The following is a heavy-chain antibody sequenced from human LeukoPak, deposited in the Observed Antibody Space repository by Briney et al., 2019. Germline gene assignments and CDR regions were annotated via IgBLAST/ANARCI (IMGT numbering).Heavy chain of an antibody. D-gene: IGHD6-6*01. CDR2: IYFPGST. V-gene: IGHV4-59*01. J-gene: IGHJ3*02. Sequence: SETLSLTCTVSGGSISSDYWSWIRQPPGKGLEYIGYIYFPGSTHNYNPSLKSRVTISVDTSKNQFSLKLSSVTAADTAVYYCARDRPPTSGAFDIWGQGTMVTVSS. CDR1: GGSISSDY. CDR3: ARDRPPTSGAFDI.